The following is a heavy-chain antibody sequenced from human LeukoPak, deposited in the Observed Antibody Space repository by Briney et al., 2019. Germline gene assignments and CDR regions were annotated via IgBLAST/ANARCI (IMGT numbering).Heavy chain of an antibody. J-gene: IGHJ4*02. D-gene: IGHD6-13*01. CDR1: GFTFSSYD. Sequence: GRSLRLSCAASGFTFSSYDMHWVRQAPGKGLEWVAVISYDGSNKYYADSVKGRFTISRDNSKNTLYLQMNSLRAEDTALYYCARGRWAPFDCWGQGTLVTVSS. CDR3: ARGRWAPFDC. CDR2: ISYDGSNK. V-gene: IGHV3-30*03.